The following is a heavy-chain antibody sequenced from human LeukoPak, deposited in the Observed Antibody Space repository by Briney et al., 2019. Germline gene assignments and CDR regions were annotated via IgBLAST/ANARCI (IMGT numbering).Heavy chain of an antibody. J-gene: IGHJ1*01. CDR3: AIMHGYYDGSGYWVQ. V-gene: IGHV3-23*01. D-gene: IGHD3-22*01. CDR1: GFTFGSYG. CDR2: ITPNADRT. Sequence: PGGSLRLSCAASGFTFGSYGMSWVRQAPGKGLEWVSFITPNADRTSYADSVEGHFTISRDNPRNTLYMQMNSLRDEDTAVYYCAIMHGYYDGSGYWVQWGQGTLVTVCS.